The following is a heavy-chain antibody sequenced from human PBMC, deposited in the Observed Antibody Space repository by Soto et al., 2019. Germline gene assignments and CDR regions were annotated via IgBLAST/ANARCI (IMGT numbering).Heavy chain of an antibody. V-gene: IGHV1-18*01. J-gene: IGHJ5*02. CDR3: AREYCISTSCYLGWFDP. Sequence: ASVKVSCKASGGTFSSYTISWVRQAPGQGLEWMGWISAYNGNTNYAQKLQGRVTMTTDTSTSTAYMELRSLRSDDTAVYYCAREYCISTSCYLGWFDPWGKGTLVTVSS. D-gene: IGHD2-2*01. CDR2: ISAYNGNT. CDR1: GGTFSSYT.